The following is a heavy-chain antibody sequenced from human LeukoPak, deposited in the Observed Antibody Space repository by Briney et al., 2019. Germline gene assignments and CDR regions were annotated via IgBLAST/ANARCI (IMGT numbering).Heavy chain of an antibody. CDR3: ARQWVRDTATLDNYRGMDV. D-gene: IGHD5-18*01. Sequence: ASVKVSCKASGYTFVSYVISWVRQPPGQGLEWMGGISGYNGNTTYAAKFQGSVALTHDRSRSTAYLARRSLRSDTTANYYCARQWVRDTATLDNYRGMDVWGQGATVIVSS. J-gene: IGHJ6*02. CDR2: ISGYNGNT. CDR1: GYTFVSYV. V-gene: IGHV1-18*01.